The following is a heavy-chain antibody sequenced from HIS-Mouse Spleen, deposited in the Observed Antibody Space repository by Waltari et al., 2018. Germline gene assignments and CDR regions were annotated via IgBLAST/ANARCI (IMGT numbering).Heavy chain of an antibody. CDR2: IYYSGST. V-gene: IGHV4-39*07. D-gene: IGHD6-13*01. J-gene: IGHJ2*01. Sequence: QLQLQESGPGLVKPSETLSLTCTVSGGSISSSSYYWGWIRQPPGKGLEWIGSIYYSGSTSYNRALKSRVTISVDTSKTQFSLKLSSVTAADTAVYYCAREIPYSSSWYDWYFDLWGRGTLVTVSS. CDR3: AREIPYSSSWYDWYFDL. CDR1: GGSISSSSYY.